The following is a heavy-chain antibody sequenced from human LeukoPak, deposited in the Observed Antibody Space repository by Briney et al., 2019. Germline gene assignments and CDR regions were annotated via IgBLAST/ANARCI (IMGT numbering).Heavy chain of an antibody. CDR2: IYSGGST. D-gene: IGHD5-24*01. CDR3: ARDLRDGYNSGSLGY. CDR1: GFTVSSSY. Sequence: GGSLRPSCAASGFTVSSSYMSWVRQAPGKGLEWVSVIYSGGSTYYADSVKGRFTISRNNSKNTLYLQMNSLRAEDTAVYYCARDLRDGYNSGSLGYWGQGTLVTVSS. V-gene: IGHV3-53*01. J-gene: IGHJ4*02.